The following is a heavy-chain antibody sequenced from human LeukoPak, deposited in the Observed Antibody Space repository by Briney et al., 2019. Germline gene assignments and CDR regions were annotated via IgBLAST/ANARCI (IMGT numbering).Heavy chain of an antibody. D-gene: IGHD1-26*01. CDR1: GYTLTELS. Sequence: ASVKVSCKVSGYTLTELSMHWVRQAPGKGLEWMGGFDPEDGETIYAQKFQGRVTMTRDTSISTAYMELSRLRSDDTAVYYCARKLLADAFDIWGQGTMVTVSS. CDR2: FDPEDGET. CDR3: ARKLLADAFDI. J-gene: IGHJ3*02. V-gene: IGHV1-24*01.